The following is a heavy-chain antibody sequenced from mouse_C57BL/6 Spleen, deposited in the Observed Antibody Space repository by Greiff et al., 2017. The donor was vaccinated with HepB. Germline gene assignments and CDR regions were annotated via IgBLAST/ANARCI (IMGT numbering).Heavy chain of an antibody. CDR2: ISDGGSYT. D-gene: IGHD1-1*01. J-gene: IGHJ1*03. V-gene: IGHV5-4*03. Sequence: VVESGGGLVKPGGSLKLSCAASGFTFSSYAMSWVRQTPEKRLEWVATISDGGSYTYYPDNVKGRFTISRDNAKNNLYLQMSHLKSEDTAMYYCARPSYYGKGDWYFDVWGTGTTVTVSS. CDR1: GFTFSSYA. CDR3: ARPSYYGKGDWYFDV.